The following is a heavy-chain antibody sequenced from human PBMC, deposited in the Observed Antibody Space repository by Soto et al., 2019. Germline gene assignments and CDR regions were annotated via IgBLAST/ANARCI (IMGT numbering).Heavy chain of an antibody. CDR2: SRNRVNSHTT. Sequence: EVQLVESGGGLVQPGGSLRLSCAASGFTFSDHYMDWVRQAPGKGLEWVARSRNRVNSHTTEYAASVKGRLTISRDESKSSLSLRMNSLKLEDTAVYYCTRGLLGGAPSYTFHGMDVWCQGTTVSVSS. V-gene: IGHV3-72*01. CDR3: TRGLLGGAPSYTFHGMDV. D-gene: IGHD1-26*01. J-gene: IGHJ6*01. CDR1: GFTFSDHY.